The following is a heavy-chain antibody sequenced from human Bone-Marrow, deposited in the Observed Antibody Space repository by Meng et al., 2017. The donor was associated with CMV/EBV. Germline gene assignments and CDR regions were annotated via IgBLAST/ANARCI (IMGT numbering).Heavy chain of an antibody. V-gene: IGHV3-21*01. Sequence: GGSLRLSCTASGFTFGDYAMNWVRQAPGKGLEWVTSISTSSRYIYYADSLRGRFTVSRDNAKNSLFLQMNSLRAEDTAVYYCARDTRIRFLEWLSHYYGMDVWGQGPTVTVSS. CDR2: ISTSSRYI. J-gene: IGHJ6*02. D-gene: IGHD3-3*01. CDR3: ARDTRIRFLEWLSHYYGMDV. CDR1: GFTFGDYA.